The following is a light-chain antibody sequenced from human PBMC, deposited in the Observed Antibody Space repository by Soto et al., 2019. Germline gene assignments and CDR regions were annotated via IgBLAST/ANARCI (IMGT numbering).Light chain of an antibody. Sequence: EIVLTQSPGTLSLSPEERATLSCRASQSVSSSYLAWYQQKPGQAPRLLMYGASSRATGIPDRFSGSGSGTDFTLTISRLEPEDFAVYYCQQYGSSSWTFGQGTKVEIK. V-gene: IGKV3-20*01. CDR3: QQYGSSSWT. CDR1: QSVSSSY. J-gene: IGKJ1*01. CDR2: GAS.